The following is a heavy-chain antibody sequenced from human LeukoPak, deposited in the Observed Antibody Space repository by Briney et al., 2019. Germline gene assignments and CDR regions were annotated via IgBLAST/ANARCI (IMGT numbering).Heavy chain of an antibody. CDR2: IYHSGST. Sequence: PSQTLSLTCTVSGGSISSGGYYWSWIRQPPGKGLEWIGYIYHSGSTYYNPSLKSRVTISVDRSKNQFSLKLSSVTAADTAVYYCAAGEYCTNGVCYILDYWGQGTLVTVSS. CDR3: AAGEYCTNGVCYILDY. J-gene: IGHJ4*02. V-gene: IGHV4-30-2*01. D-gene: IGHD2-8*01. CDR1: GGSISSGGYY.